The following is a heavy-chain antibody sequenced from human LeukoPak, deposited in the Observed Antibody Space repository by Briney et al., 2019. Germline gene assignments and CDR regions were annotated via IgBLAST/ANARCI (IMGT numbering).Heavy chain of an antibody. Sequence: GGSLRLSCAASGFTFMNYAMNWVRQAPGKGLEWVSYISSSSSTIYYADSVKGRFTISRDNAKNSLYLQMNSLRAEDTAVYYCARPEDAFDIWGQGTMVTVSS. CDR1: GFTFMNYA. V-gene: IGHV3-48*01. J-gene: IGHJ3*02. CDR3: ARPEDAFDI. CDR2: ISSSSSTI.